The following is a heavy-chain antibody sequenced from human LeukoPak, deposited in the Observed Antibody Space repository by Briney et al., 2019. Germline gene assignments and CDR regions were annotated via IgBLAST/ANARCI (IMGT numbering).Heavy chain of an antibody. J-gene: IGHJ4*02. D-gene: IGHD1-26*01. CDR3: ARVRFSGSYGNYFDY. V-gene: IGHV4-34*01. CDR2: INHSGST. Sequence: SETLSLTCAVYGGSFSGYYWSWIRQPPGKGLEWIGEINHSGSTNYNPSLKSRVTISVDTSKNQFSLKLSSVTAADTAVYYCARVRFSGSYGNYFDYWGQGTLVTVSS. CDR1: GGSFSGYY.